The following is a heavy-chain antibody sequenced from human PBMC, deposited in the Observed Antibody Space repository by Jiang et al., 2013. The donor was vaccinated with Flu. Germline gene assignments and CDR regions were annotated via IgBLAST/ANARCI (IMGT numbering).Heavy chain of an antibody. V-gene: IGHV3-30*18. Sequence: VQLLESGGGVVQPGRSLRLSCAASGFTFSSYGMHWVRQAPGKGLEWVAVISYDGSNKYYADSVKGRFTISRDNSKNTLYLQMNSLRAEDTAVYYCAKGGTYYYDSSGPDYWGQGTLVTVSS. D-gene: IGHD3-22*01. CDR1: GFTFSSYG. CDR2: ISYDGSNK. CDR3: AKGGTYYYDSSGPDY. J-gene: IGHJ4*02.